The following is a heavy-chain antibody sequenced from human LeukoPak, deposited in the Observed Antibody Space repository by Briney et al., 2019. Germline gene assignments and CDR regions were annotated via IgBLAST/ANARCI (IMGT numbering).Heavy chain of an antibody. V-gene: IGHV1-18*01. Sequence: AASVKVSCKASGYSFTSYGFSWVRQTPGQGLEWMGWISAYTGDTKNAQKVQGRVTMTTDTSTSTAYMELRSLRSDDTAVYYCARDWVSNTSSENYGMDVWGQGTTVTVSS. D-gene: IGHD4-11*01. CDR2: ISAYTGDT. J-gene: IGHJ6*02. CDR3: ARDWVSNTSSENYGMDV. CDR1: GYSFTSYG.